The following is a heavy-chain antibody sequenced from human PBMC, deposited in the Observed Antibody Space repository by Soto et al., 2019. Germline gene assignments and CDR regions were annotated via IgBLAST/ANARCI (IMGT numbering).Heavy chain of an antibody. V-gene: IGHV4-31*03. CDR3: ARSYDSSGYYWDY. D-gene: IGHD3-22*01. J-gene: IGHJ4*02. Sequence: SETLSLTCTVSGGSISSGGYYWSWIRQHPGKGLEWIGYIYYSGSTYYNPSLKSRVTISVDTSKNQFSLRLSSVTAADTAVYYCARSYDSSGYYWDYWGQGTLVTVSS. CDR1: GGSISSGGYY. CDR2: IYYSGST.